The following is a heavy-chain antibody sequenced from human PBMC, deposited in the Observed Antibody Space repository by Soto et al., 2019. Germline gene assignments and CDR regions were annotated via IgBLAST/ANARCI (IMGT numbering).Heavy chain of an antibody. J-gene: IGHJ4*02. D-gene: IGHD3-10*02. V-gene: IGHV4-61*03. Sequence: QVHLQESGPGLVRPSETLSLTCAVSGDSVGSGSYYWTWIRQPPGKGLEFVGHIYHTGSTNYNPSPMNRLTLSVDTSKNHFSLRLRSVTAAYTAMYYCARARALGDTSMFVFHWDQGVLVTVSS. CDR3: ARARALGDTSMFVFH. CDR1: GDSVGSGSYY. CDR2: IYHTGST.